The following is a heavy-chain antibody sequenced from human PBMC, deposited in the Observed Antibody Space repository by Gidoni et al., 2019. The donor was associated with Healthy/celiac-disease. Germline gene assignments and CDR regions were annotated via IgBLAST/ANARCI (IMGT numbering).Heavy chain of an antibody. CDR2: ISWDGGST. CDR3: AKALAARDYYGMDV. Sequence: EVQLVESGGVVVQPGGSLRLSCAASGFTFDDYTMHWVRQAPGKGLEWVSLISWDGGSTYYADSVKGRFTISRDNSKNSLYLQMNSLRTEDTALYYCAKALAARDYYGMDVWGQGTTVTVSS. CDR1: GFTFDDYT. J-gene: IGHJ6*02. D-gene: IGHD6-6*01. V-gene: IGHV3-43*01.